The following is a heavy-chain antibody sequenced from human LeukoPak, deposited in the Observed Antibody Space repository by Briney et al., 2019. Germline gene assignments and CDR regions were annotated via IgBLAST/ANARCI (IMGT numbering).Heavy chain of an antibody. J-gene: IGHJ5*02. CDR3: ARKTSVAKPFDP. D-gene: IGHD2-15*01. V-gene: IGHV4-34*01. CDR1: GFTFSSYA. CDR2: INHSGST. Sequence: GSLRLSCAASGFTFSSYAMSWVRQPPGKGLEWIGEINHSGSTNYNPSLKSRVTISVDTSKNQFSLKLSSVTAADTAVYYCARKTSVAKPFDPWGQGTLVTVSS.